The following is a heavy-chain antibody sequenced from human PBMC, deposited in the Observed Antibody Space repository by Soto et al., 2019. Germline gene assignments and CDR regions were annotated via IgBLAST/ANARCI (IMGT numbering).Heavy chain of an antibody. J-gene: IGHJ4*01. V-gene: IGHV4-59*01. Sequence: SETLSLTCTVSGASSSNYHWNWIRQPPGKGLEWIGYIYYSGTYYNPSLTSRVSMSLDTSKTQLSLNLKSVNTSDTAVYFCALGGFNYGRTFDFWGHGTQVTVSS. D-gene: IGHD4-17*01. CDR3: ALGGFNYGRTFDF. CDR1: GASSSNYH. CDR2: IYYSGT.